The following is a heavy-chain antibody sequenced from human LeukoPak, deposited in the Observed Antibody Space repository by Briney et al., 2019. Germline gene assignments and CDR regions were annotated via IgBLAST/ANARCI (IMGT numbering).Heavy chain of an antibody. CDR3: ANAFYSSGWYDY. J-gene: IGHJ4*02. CDR2: ISYDGSNK. CDR1: GFAXXXXX. Sequence: GGSLGLSCAASGFAXXXXXXXWVRQAPGXGLXXXAVISYDGSNKYYADSVKGRFTXXRDNSKKTVYLQKNSLRAEDTAVYYCANAFYSSGWYDYWGQGTLVTVSS. D-gene: IGHD6-19*01. V-gene: IGHV3-30*18.